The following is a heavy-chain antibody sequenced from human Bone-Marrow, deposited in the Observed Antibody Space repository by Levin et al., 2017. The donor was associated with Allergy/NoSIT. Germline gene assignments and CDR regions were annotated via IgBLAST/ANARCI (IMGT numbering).Heavy chain of an antibody. CDR1: GFSLTTSGVG. Sequence: SGPTLVKPTQTLTLTCTFSGFSLTTSGVGVGWIRQPPGKALEWLALLYWDEDKRYRSSLKSRLTITKDTSKNQVVLTMTNMDPLDTATSYLSHLRLGACSGGYCRSFFDYWGQGALVTVSS. CDR2: LYWDEDK. J-gene: IGHJ4*02. CDR3: SHLRLGACSGGYCRSFFDY. D-gene: IGHD2-15*01. V-gene: IGHV2-5*02.